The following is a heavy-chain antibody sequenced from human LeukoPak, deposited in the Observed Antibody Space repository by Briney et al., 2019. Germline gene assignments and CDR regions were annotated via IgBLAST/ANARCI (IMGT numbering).Heavy chain of an antibody. J-gene: IGHJ5*02. CDR2: IHHSGST. V-gene: IGHV4-31*03. Sequence: SETLSLTCTVSGGSISSSDYSWSWIRQHPGKGLEWIGYIHHSGSTYYNPSLKSRVIISVDTSKNQFSLKLNSVTAADTAVYYCASYGSGSYRFDPWGQGTLVTVSS. CDR1: GGSISSSDYS. CDR3: ASYGSGSYRFDP. D-gene: IGHD3-10*01.